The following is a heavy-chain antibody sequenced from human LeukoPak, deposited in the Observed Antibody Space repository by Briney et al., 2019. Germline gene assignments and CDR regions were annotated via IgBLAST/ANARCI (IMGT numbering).Heavy chain of an antibody. CDR2: IKQDGSEK. J-gene: IGHJ3*02. CDR3: AKNYDILTGPDAFDI. D-gene: IGHD3-9*01. V-gene: IGHV3-7*01. CDR1: GFTFSSYW. Sequence: GGFLRLSCAASGFTFSSYWMSWVRQAPGKGLEWVANIKQDGSEKYYVDSVKGRFTISRDNAKNSLYLQMNSLRAEDTAVYYCAKNYDILTGPDAFDIWGQGTMVTVSS.